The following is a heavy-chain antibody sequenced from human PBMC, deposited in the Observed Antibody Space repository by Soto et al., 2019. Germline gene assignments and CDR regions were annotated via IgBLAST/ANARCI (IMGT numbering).Heavy chain of an antibody. D-gene: IGHD2-15*01. J-gene: IGHJ4*02. Sequence: WETLSLTCTVSRGSIRGFYWSWSRQPAGKGLEWIGRISGSGSSDYNPSLKSRVTMSADTSKNQFSLKLSSVTAADTAVYYGAREDVSHCYPISADWGQGTQV. CDR1: RGSIRGFY. V-gene: IGHV4-4*07. CDR3: AREDVSHCYPISAD. CDR2: ISGSGSS.